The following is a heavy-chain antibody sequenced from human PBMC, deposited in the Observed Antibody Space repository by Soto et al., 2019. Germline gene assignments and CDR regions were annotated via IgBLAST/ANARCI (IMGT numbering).Heavy chain of an antibody. CDR2: IIPIFGTA. D-gene: IGHD7-27*01. CDR1: GGTFSSYA. V-gene: IGHV1-69*01. CDR3: VRAENGDPGPTYYYYGMDV. Sequence: QVQLVQSGAEVKKPGSSVKVSCKASGGTFSSYAISWVRQAPGQGLEWMGGIIPIFGTANYAQKFQGRVTITADESTSTAYMELSSLRSEDTAVYYCVRAENGDPGPTYYYYGMDVWGQGTTVTVSS. J-gene: IGHJ6*02.